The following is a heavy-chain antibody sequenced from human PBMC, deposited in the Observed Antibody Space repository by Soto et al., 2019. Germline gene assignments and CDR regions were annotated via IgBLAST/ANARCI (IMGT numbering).Heavy chain of an antibody. CDR1: GFNFEPYY. CDR3: LRHSSFYYFIAIDV. CDR2: ISPRSTVI. V-gene: IGHV3-11*01. Sequence: SLRLSCAASGFNFEPYYMAWIRQAPGKGLQWVAYISPRSTVIEYADSVKGRFTISADKAMNSLYLQRGSLRAEDSAVYYCLRHSSFYYFIAIDVSGQGTAVTVSS. D-gene: IGHD2-15*01. J-gene: IGHJ6*02.